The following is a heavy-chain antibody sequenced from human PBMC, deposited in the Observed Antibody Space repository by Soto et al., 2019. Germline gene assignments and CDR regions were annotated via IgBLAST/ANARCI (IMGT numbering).Heavy chain of an antibody. D-gene: IGHD6-6*01. V-gene: IGHV3-48*01. J-gene: IGHJ6*03. CDR2: ISSSSSTI. Sequence: GGSLRLSCAASGFTFSSYSMNWVRQAPGKGLEWVSYISSSSSTIYYADSVKGRFTISRDNAKNSLYLQMNSLRAEDTAVYYGARAGSSSSLYYYYYYMDVWGKGTTVTVSS. CDR3: ARAGSSSSLYYYYYYMDV. CDR1: GFTFSSYS.